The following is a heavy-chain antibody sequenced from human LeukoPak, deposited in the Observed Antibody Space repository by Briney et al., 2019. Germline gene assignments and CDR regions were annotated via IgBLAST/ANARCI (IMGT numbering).Heavy chain of an antibody. J-gene: IGHJ4*02. CDR3: ARDRLEGGETFNS. Sequence: RGSLRLSCAPSGFSFRSYSMDWVPQAPGKGLEWVSSITGSSSYISYADSVKGRFTISRDNVEISLFLQMNSLRPEDTAVYFCARDRLEGGETFNSWGQGTLVTVSS. V-gene: IGHV3-21*01. D-gene: IGHD1-1*01. CDR1: GFSFRSYS. CDR2: ITGSSSYI.